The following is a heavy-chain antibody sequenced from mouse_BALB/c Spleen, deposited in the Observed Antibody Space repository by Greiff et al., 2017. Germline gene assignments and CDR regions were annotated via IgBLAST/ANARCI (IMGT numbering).Heavy chain of an antibody. CDR3: ARGGDYDGYAMDY. D-gene: IGHD2-4*01. CDR2: IWGDGST. V-gene: IGHV2-6-7*01. CDR1: GFSLTGYG. Sequence: QVQLKESGPGLVAPSQSLSITCTVSGFSLTGYGVNWVRQPPGKGLEWLGMIWGDGSTDYNSALKSRLSISKDNSKSQVFLKMNSLQTDDTARYYCARGGDYDGYAMDYWGQGTSVTVSS. J-gene: IGHJ4*01.